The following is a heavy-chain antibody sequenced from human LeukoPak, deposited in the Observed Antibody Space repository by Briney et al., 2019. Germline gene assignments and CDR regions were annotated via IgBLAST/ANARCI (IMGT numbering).Heavy chain of an antibody. CDR3: ARDSLYCSSTSCLFDY. V-gene: IGHV1-2*02. CDR2: INPNSGGT. Sequence: GASVKVSCKASGYTFTGYYMHWVRQAPGQGLEWVGWINPNSGGTNYAQKFQGRVTMTRDTSISTAYMELSRLRSDDTAVYYCARDSLYCSSTSCLFDYWGQGTLVTVSS. J-gene: IGHJ4*02. D-gene: IGHD2-2*01. CDR1: GYTFTGYY.